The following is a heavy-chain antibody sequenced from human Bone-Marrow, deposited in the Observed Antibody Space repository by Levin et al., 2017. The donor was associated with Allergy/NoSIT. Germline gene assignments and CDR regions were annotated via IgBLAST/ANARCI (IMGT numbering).Heavy chain of an antibody. Sequence: SGGSLRLSCVASGLSLSSNWMSWVRQAPGKGLEWVANIRQDGGLRYYVDSVKGRFTISRDNAKNSLDLQMNSLRVEDTAIYYCVRDVASGWAFDYWGQGSQVTVSS. V-gene: IGHV3-7*04. J-gene: IGHJ4*02. CDR3: VRDVASGWAFDY. CDR2: IRQDGGLR. D-gene: IGHD6-19*01. CDR1: GLSLSSNW.